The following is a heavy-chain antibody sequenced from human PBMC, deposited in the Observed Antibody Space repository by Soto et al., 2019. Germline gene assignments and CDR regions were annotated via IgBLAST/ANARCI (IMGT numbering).Heavy chain of an antibody. CDR3: ARDNEVESSGWLFDP. V-gene: IGHV1-2*02. Sequence: ASVKVSCKASGYTFTGYYMRWVRQAPGQGLEWMGWINPNSGGTNYAQKFQGRVTMTRDTSISTAYMELSRLRSDDTAAYYCARDNEVESSGWLFDPWGQGTLVTVSS. CDR1: GYTFTGYY. J-gene: IGHJ5*02. CDR2: INPNSGGT. D-gene: IGHD6-19*01.